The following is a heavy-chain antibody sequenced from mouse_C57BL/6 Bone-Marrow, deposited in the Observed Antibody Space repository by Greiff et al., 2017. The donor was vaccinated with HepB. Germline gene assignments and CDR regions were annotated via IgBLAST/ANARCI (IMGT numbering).Heavy chain of an antibody. CDR3: ARYPCGSYWYFDV. D-gene: IGHD1-1*01. V-gene: IGHV1-64*01. J-gene: IGHJ1*03. CDR1: GYTFTSYW. Sequence: VQLQQSGAELVKPGASVKLSCKASGYTFTSYWMHWVKQRPGQGLEWIGMIHPNSGSTNYNEKFKSKATLTVDKSSSTAYMQLSSLTSEDSAVYYCARYPCGSYWYFDVWGTGTTVTVSS. CDR2: IHPNSGST.